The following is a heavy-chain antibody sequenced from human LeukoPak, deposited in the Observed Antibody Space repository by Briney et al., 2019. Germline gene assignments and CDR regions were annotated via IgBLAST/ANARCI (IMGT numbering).Heavy chain of an antibody. CDR1: GFTFSSYA. J-gene: IGHJ6*03. CDR2: ISGSGGST. V-gene: IGHV3-23*01. CDR3: AKLGDVPPEAYYYYYMDV. D-gene: IGHD4-17*01. Sequence: GGSLRLSCAASGFTFSSYAMSWVRQAPEKGLEWVSTISGSGGSTYYTDSVRGRFTISRDNSKNTLYLQMNSLRAEDTAVYYCAKLGDVPPEAYYYYYMDVWGKGTTVTISS.